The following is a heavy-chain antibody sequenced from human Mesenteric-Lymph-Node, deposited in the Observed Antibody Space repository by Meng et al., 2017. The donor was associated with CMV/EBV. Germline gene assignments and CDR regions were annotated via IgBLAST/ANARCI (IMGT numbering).Heavy chain of an antibody. CDR2: IKRQRDGGTT. CDR3: VTAPHG. CDR1: GVTLSSAW. Sequence: LRLSCAASGVTLSSAWMHWGRQAPGKGLAWVGRIKRQRDGGTTDYAAPVKGRFSILRDDSSNTLYLEMNSLKSDDTGIYYCVTAPHGWGQGTLVTVSS. V-gene: IGHV3-15*01. J-gene: IGHJ4*02.